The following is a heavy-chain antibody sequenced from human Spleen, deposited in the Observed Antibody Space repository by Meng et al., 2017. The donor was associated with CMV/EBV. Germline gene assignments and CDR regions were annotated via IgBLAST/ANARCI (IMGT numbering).Heavy chain of an antibody. CDR2: IYSGGST. J-gene: IGHJ3*02. Sequence: GESLKISCAASGFTVSSNYMSWVRQAPGKGLEWVSVIYSGGSTFYADSVKGRFSISRDNAKNSLYLQMNSLRAEDTAVYYCARGSSAFDIWGQGTMVTVSS. V-gene: IGHV3-53*03. D-gene: IGHD3-10*01. CDR3: ARGSSAFDI. CDR1: GFTVSSNY.